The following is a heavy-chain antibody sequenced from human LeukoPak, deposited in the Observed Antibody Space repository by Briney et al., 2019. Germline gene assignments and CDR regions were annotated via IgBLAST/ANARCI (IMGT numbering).Heavy chain of an antibody. D-gene: IGHD3-9*01. CDR1: GFTFSSYG. Sequence: GRSLRLSCAASGFTFSSYGMHWVRQAPGKGLEWVAVIWYDGSNKYYADSVKGRFTISRDNSKNTLYLQMNSLRAEDTAVYYCARDRRPNYDILTGYYGDYGMDVWGQGTTVTVSS. J-gene: IGHJ6*02. CDR3: ARDRRPNYDILTGYYGDYGMDV. V-gene: IGHV3-33*01. CDR2: IWYDGSNK.